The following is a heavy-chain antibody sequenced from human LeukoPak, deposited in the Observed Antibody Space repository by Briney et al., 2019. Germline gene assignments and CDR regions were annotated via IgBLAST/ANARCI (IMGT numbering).Heavy chain of an antibody. D-gene: IGHD2-2*01. CDR3: ARDRSTRGNWLDT. CDR1: GYTFTGHY. Sequence: ASVKVSCKTSGYTFTGHYVHWVRQAPGQGLEWMGWIAPDSGGTNYAQQFQDRVTMTRDTPLSIAYMEVSRLRSDDTAVYYCARDRSTRGNWLDTWGQGTLVTVSS. V-gene: IGHV1-2*02. CDR2: IAPDSGGT. J-gene: IGHJ5*02.